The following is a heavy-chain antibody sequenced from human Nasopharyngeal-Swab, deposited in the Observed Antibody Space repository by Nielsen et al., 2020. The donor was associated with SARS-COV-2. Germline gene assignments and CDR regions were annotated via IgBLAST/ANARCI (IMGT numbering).Heavy chain of an antibody. CDR2: IGTAGDT. V-gene: IGHV3-13*01. J-gene: IGHJ6*03. Sequence: GESPKISCAASGFTFSRFDMHWVRQVMGKGLEWVSAIGTAGDTYYPRSMKGRFTISRGDAENILYLQMNSLRAEDTAVYYCTRTLSASYMDVWGKGTTVTVSS. CDR1: GFTFSRFD. CDR3: TRTLSASYMDV.